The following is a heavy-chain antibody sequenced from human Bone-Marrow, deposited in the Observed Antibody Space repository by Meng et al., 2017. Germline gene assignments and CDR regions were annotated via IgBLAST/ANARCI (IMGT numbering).Heavy chain of an antibody. V-gene: IGHV4-31*01. Sequence: QVQLQQPGPGLVKPPRTLSLTFTVSGGSISRCGYYWSWIRQHPGKGLEWIGYIYYSGSTYYNPSLKSLVTISVDTSKNQFSLKLSSVTAADTAVYYCARWAPSSRTFDYWGQGTLVTVSS. D-gene: IGHD6-13*01. CDR2: IYYSGST. CDR3: ARWAPSSRTFDY. CDR1: GGSISRCGYY. J-gene: IGHJ4*02.